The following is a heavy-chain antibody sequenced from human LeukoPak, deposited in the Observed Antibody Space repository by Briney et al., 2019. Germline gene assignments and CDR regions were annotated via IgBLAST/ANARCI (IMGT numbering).Heavy chain of an antibody. V-gene: IGHV1-69*06. Sequence: SVKVSCKASGGTFSSYAISWVRQAPGQGLGWMGGIIPIFGTANYAQKFQGRVTITADKSTSTAYMELSSLRSEDTAVYYCARAHSSGWYAYYLDYWGQGTLVTVSS. D-gene: IGHD6-19*01. CDR2: IIPIFGTA. CDR1: GGTFSSYA. J-gene: IGHJ4*02. CDR3: ARAHSSGWYAYYLDY.